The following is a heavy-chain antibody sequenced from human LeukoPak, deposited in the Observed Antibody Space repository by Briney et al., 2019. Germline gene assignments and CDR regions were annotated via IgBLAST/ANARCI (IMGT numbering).Heavy chain of an antibody. D-gene: IGHD3-16*02. Sequence: ASVKVSCKASGYTFTGYYMHWVRQAPGQGVEWMGWINPNSGGTNYAQKFQGRVTMTRDTSISTAYMELSRLRSDDTAVYYCARDSGERVSGSYLIAYWGQGTLVTVSS. V-gene: IGHV1-2*02. J-gene: IGHJ4*02. CDR2: INPNSGGT. CDR1: GYTFTGYY. CDR3: ARDSGERVSGSYLIAY.